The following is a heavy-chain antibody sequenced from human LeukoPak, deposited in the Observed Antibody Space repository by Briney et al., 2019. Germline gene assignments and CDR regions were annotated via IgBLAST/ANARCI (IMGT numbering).Heavy chain of an antibody. CDR2: IYHSGST. D-gene: IGHD3-10*01. Sequence: SQTLSLPCTLSGRSLSSGGYYWSWIRQHPGKGLEWIGEIYHSGSTNYNPSLKSRVPISVDKSKNQFSLKLSSVTGADTAVYYCARGALDYYGSGSYYACYYYGMDVWGKGTTVTVSS. CDR3: ARGALDYYGSGSYYACYYYGMDV. J-gene: IGHJ6*04. V-gene: IGHV4-31*03. CDR1: GRSLSSGGYY.